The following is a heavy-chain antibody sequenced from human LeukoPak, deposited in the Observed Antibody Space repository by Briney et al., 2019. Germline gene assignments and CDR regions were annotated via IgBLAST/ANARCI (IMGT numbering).Heavy chain of an antibody. V-gene: IGHV3-23*01. J-gene: IGHJ6*03. Sequence: GGSLRLSCAASGFTFSSYAMSWVRQAPGKGLEWVSAISGSGGSTYYADSVKGRFTISRDNSKNTLYLQMNSLRAEDTAVYYCGSGDILTGYGYQDYYYMDVWGKGTTVTVSS. CDR3: GSGDILTGYGYQDYYYMDV. CDR1: GFTFSSYA. D-gene: IGHD3-9*01. CDR2: ISGSGGST.